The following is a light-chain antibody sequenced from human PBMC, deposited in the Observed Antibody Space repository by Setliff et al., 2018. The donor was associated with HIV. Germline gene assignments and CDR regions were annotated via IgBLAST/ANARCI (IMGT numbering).Light chain of an antibody. CDR2: EVT. V-gene: IGLV2-23*02. CDR1: SSDVGNYNL. J-gene: IGLJ1*01. CDR3: CSYARSSTYV. Sequence: QSALTQPASVSRSPGQSITLSCTGSSSDVGNYNLVSWYQHHPGTAPKLVIYEVTKRPSGVSNRFSGSKSGNTASLTISGLQAEDEADYYCCSYARSSTYVFGTGTKGTV.